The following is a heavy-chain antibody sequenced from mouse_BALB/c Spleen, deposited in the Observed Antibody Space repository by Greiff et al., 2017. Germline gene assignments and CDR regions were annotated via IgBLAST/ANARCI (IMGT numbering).Heavy chain of an antibody. CDR3: ARERGSSYVGYAMDY. CDR1: GFTFSSYA. CDR2: ISSGGSYT. Sequence: EVKLMESGGGLVKPGGSLKLSCAASGFTFSSYAMSWVRQSPEKRLEWVAEISSGGSYTYYPDTVTGRFTISRDNAKNTLYLEMSSLRSEDTAMYYCARERGSSYVGYAMDYWGQGTSVTVSS. J-gene: IGHJ4*01. V-gene: IGHV5-9-4*01. D-gene: IGHD1-1*01.